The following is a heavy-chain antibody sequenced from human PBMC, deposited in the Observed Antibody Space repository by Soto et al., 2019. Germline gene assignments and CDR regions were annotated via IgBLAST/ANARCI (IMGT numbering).Heavy chain of an antibody. CDR2: IATGNGNT. Sequence: QVQLVQSGAEVKKPWASVKVSCKASGYTFTDYAIQWVRQVPGQRLEWMGWIATGNGNTKYSQNFQGRVTITRDTAATTAYMELSSLRSEATAVYYCAKGSRMWTPDYWGQGTLVTVAS. D-gene: IGHD2-21*01. V-gene: IGHV1-3*04. CDR1: GYTFTDYA. J-gene: IGHJ4*02. CDR3: AKGSRMWTPDY.